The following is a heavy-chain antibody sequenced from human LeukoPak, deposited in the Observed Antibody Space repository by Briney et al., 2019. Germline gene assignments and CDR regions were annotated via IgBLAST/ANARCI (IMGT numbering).Heavy chain of an antibody. Sequence: ASVKVSCKASGSFTSYGITWVRQAPGQGLEWMGWINTDNGNADYAQKFQGRVTLTTDTSPRIGYMELRSLRYDDTAVYYRARVGGSLYSSSSRYYYYMDVWGKGTTVTVSS. CDR2: INTDNGNA. CDR1: GSFTSYG. CDR3: ARVGGSLYSSSSRYYYYMDV. D-gene: IGHD6-6*01. J-gene: IGHJ6*03. V-gene: IGHV1-18*01.